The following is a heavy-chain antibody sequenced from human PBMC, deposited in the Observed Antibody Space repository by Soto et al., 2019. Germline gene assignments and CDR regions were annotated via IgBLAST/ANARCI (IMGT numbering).Heavy chain of an antibody. V-gene: IGHV4-34*01. J-gene: IGHJ6*02. D-gene: IGHD6-19*01. CDR2: INHSGST. CDR3: ARGSGLRYGSDTLHYYGMDV. Sequence: SETLSLTCAVYGGSFSGYYWSWIRQPPGKGLEWIGEINHSGSTNYNPSLKSRVTISVDTSKNQFSLKLSSVTAADTAVYYCARGSGLRYGSDTLHYYGMDVWGQGTTVTVSS. CDR1: GGSFSGYY.